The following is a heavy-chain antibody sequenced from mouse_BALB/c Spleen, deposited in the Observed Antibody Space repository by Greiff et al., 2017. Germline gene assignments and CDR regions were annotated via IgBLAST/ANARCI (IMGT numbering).Heavy chain of an antibody. J-gene: IGHJ2*01. CDR2: IYPSDSYT. V-gene: IGHV1-69*02. CDR1: GYTFTSYW. Sequence: QVQLQQPGAELVRPGASVKLSCKASGYTFTSYWINWVKQRPGQGLEWIGNIYPSDSYTNYNQKFKDKATLTVDKSSSTAYMQLSSPASEDSAVYYCTSDYDYWGQGTTLTVSS. D-gene: IGHD2-4*01. CDR3: TSDYDY.